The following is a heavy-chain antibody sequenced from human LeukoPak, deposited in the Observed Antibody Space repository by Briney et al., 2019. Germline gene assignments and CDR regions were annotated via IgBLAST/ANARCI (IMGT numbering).Heavy chain of an antibody. D-gene: IGHD3-10*01. J-gene: IGHJ4*02. CDR3: AKEITMVRGVIISLGGFDY. V-gene: IGHV3-9*01. Sequence: GRSLRLSCAASGFTFDDYAMHWVRQAPGKGLEWVSGISRNSGSIGYADSVKGRFTISRDNAKNSLYLQMNSLRAEDTALYYCAKEITMVRGVIISLGGFDYWGQGTLVTVSS. CDR2: ISRNSGSI. CDR1: GFTFDDYA.